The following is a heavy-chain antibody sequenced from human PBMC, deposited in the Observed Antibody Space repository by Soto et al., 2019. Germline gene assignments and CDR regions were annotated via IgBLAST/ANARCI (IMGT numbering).Heavy chain of an antibody. CDR2: ISGSGGST. Sequence: PGGSLSLSSAASGFTCSSFGMSWVRPAPGKGLEWVSGISGSGGSTYYADSVKGRFTISRDNSKNTLYLQMNSLRAEDTAVYYCAKYLRADRTLRDYYYYYLDVRGKGTTVTVSS. CDR3: AKYLRADRTLRDYYYYYLDV. CDR1: GFTCSSFG. D-gene: IGHD2-21*02. J-gene: IGHJ6*03. V-gene: IGHV3-23*01.